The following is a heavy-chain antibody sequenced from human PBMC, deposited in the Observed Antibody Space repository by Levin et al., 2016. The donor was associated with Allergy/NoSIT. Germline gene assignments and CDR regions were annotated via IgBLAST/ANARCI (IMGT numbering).Heavy chain of an antibody. CDR1: GFTFSTDW. CDR3: ARSWGYAFDI. D-gene: IGHD3-16*01. V-gene: IGHV3-74*03. Sequence: GESLKISCAASGFTFSTDWIHWVRQAPGKGLVWVSRINSDGSSTTYAASVKGRFTISRDNAKNTLYLQMNSLRAEDTAVYYCARSWGYAFDIWGQGTMVTVSS. CDR2: INSDGSST. J-gene: IGHJ3*02.